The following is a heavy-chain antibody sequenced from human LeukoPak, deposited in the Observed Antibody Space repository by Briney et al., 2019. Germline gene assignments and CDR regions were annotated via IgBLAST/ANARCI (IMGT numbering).Heavy chain of an antibody. CDR2: IYYSGRT. CDR1: GGSISGHF. J-gene: IGHJ4*02. Sequence: SGTLSLTRTVSGGSISGHFWSWMRQPPGKGLEWIGHIYYSGRTNYNPSLQSRGTISVHTSKNQFSLMLTSMTSAPTALYYCARYYWRADSYYFDYWSQGTRVTASS. D-gene: IGHD2-21*02. CDR3: ARYYWRADSYYFDY. V-gene: IGHV4-59*08.